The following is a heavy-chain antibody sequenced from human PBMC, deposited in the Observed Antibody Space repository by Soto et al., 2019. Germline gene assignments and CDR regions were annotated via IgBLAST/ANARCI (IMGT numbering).Heavy chain of an antibody. CDR3: VRTSLVVAAATREDY. CDR2: ISYDGSNK. D-gene: IGHD2-15*01. V-gene: IGHV3-30*03. CDR1: GCTFSSYG. J-gene: IGHJ4*02. Sequence: GGSLRLSSAASGCTFSSYGMHWVRQAPGKGLEWVAVISYDGSNKYYADSVKGRFTISRDNSKNTLYLQMNSLRAEDTAVYYCVRTSLVVAAATREDYWGQGTLVTVSS.